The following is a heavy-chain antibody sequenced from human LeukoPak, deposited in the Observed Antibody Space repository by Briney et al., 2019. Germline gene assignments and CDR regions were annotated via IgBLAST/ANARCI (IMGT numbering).Heavy chain of an antibody. J-gene: IGHJ2*01. CDR2: IYYTGNT. Sequence: SDTLSLTCTVSGDSISTSKSYWGWIRQPPLKGLEWIGSIYYTGNTYYNASLKSRVTISVDTSKNQFSLSLTSVTAADTAVYYCARVYYSSSYDYWYFDLWGRGTLVTVSS. V-gene: IGHV4-39*01. CDR1: GDSISTSKSY. CDR3: ARVYYSSSYDYWYFDL. D-gene: IGHD6-13*01.